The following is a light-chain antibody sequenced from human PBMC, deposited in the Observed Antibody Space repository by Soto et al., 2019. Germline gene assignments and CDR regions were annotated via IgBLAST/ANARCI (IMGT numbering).Light chain of an antibody. CDR3: QQYNSYSWT. Sequence: DIQMTQSPSTLSASVGDRVTITCRASQSISSWLAWYHQKPGKAPKLLIYKASSLESGVPSRFSGSGSGTEFTLTISSLQPDDFATYYCQQYNSYSWTFGQGNKVEIK. V-gene: IGKV1-5*03. CDR1: QSISSW. CDR2: KAS. J-gene: IGKJ1*01.